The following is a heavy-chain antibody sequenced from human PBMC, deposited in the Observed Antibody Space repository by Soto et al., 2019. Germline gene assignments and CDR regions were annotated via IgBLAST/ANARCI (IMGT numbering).Heavy chain of an antibody. J-gene: IGHJ6*02. CDR1: GFTFSSYS. CDR3: ARDEEQQLVLFYYYGMDV. D-gene: IGHD6-13*01. V-gene: IGHV3-48*02. CDR2: ISSSSSTI. Sequence: GGSLRLSCAASGFTFSSYSMNWVRQAPGKGLEWVSYISSSSSTIYYADSVKGRFTISRDNAKNSLYLQMNSLRDEDTAVYYCARDEEQQLVLFYYYGMDVWGQGTTVTVSS.